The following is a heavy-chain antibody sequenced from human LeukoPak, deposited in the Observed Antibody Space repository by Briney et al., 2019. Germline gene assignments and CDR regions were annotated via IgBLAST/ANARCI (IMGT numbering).Heavy chain of an antibody. CDR3: ARGTSYSGATFLY. CDR1: GGSISSFY. J-gene: IGHJ4*02. V-gene: IGHV4-59*01. Sequence: SETLSLTCTDSGGSISSFYWNWIRQPPGKGLEWIGYIYHSESTNYNPSLKGRVTISADTSKNQFSLKLSSVTAADTAVYYCARGTSYSGATFLYWGQGTLVTVSS. D-gene: IGHD1-26*01. CDR2: IYHSEST.